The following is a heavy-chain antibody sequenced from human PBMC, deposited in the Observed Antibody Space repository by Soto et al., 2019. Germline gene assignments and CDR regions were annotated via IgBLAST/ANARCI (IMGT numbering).Heavy chain of an antibody. Sequence: PSETLSLTCTVSGGSFSSNYCCWIRQPAGKGLEWMGRVYTNGITNYNPYLKIRVTMTVDTSTKQFPLNMTPVTAAATATALYSGDLADASRSLDFWGLGTLVTVSS. CDR3: SGDLADASRSLDF. V-gene: IGHV4-4*07. J-gene: IGHJ4*02. CDR2: VYTNGIT. D-gene: IGHD6-6*01. CDR1: GGSFSSNY.